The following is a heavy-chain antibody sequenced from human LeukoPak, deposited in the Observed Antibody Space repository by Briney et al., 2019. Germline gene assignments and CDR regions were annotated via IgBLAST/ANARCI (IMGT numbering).Heavy chain of an antibody. V-gene: IGHV3-11*04. J-gene: IGHJ5*02. CDR3: AGVVPAAMYSNNWFDP. Sequence: GGSLRLSCAASGFTFSDYYMSWIRQAPGKGLEWVSYISSSGSTIYYADSVKGRFTISRDNAKNSLYLQMNSLRAEDTAVYYCAGVVPAAMYSNNWFDPWGQGTLVTVSS. CDR2: ISSSGSTI. CDR1: GFTFSDYY. D-gene: IGHD2-2*01.